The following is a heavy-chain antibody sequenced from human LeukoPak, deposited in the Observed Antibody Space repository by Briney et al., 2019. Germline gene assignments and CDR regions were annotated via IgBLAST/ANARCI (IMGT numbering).Heavy chain of an antibody. Sequence: ASVTVSCTASGYTFTSYGISWVRQAPGQGLEWMGWISAYNGNTNYAQKLQGRVTMTTDTSTSTAYMELRSLRSDDTAVYYCARGEYGSGSYPTRPWGQGTLVTVSS. CDR2: ISAYNGNT. D-gene: IGHD3-10*01. CDR1: GYTFTSYG. V-gene: IGHV1-18*01. CDR3: ARGEYGSGSYPTRP. J-gene: IGHJ5*02.